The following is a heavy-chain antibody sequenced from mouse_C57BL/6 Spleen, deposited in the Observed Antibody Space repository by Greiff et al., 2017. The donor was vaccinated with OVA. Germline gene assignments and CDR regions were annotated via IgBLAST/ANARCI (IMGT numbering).Heavy chain of an antibody. V-gene: IGHV1-53*01. CDR2: INPSNGGT. CDR1: GYTFTSYW. D-gene: IGHD1-1*01. J-gene: IGHJ1*03. CDR3: AGYGSSPHWYFDV. Sequence: QVQLQQPGTELVQPGASVKLSCKASGYTFTSYWMHWVKQRPGQGLEWIGNINPSNGGTNYNEQFKSKATLNVDKSSSTAYMQLSSLTSEDAAVYYCAGYGSSPHWYFDVWGTGTTVTVSA.